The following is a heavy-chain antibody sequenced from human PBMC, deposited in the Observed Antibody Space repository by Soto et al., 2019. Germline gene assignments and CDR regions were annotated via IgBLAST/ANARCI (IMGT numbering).Heavy chain of an antibody. Sequence: EEQLVESGGGLVQPGESLRLSCAASGFTFSGHWIHWVRQAPGKGLEWVSRIETDGSATSYADSVKGRFTISTDNAKNTVYLQMNSLRAEDTAVYYCPTVFDFWGQGTLVTVSS. CDR1: GFTFSGHW. CDR2: IETDGSAT. CDR3: PTVFDF. V-gene: IGHV3-74*01. J-gene: IGHJ4*02. D-gene: IGHD4-17*01.